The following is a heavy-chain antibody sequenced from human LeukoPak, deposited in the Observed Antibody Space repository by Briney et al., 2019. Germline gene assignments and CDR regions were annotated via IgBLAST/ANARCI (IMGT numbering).Heavy chain of an antibody. CDR3: GRDSSDGPTFEI. CDR2: SGST. Sequence: PSETLSLTCAVSGGSISGNYWSWIRQPPGRGLEWIGYSGSTNYNPSLKSRVTISVDTSKNQFSLKVSSVTAADTAMYYCGRDSSDGPTFEIWGQGTMVTVSS. CDR1: GGSISGNY. J-gene: IGHJ3*02. V-gene: IGHV4-59*12.